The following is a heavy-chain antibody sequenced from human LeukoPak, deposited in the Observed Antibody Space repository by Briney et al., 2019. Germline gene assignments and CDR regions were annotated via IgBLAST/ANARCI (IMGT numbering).Heavy chain of an antibody. D-gene: IGHD3-22*01. V-gene: IGHV4-39*07. Sequence: PSETLSLTCTVSGGSISSSSYYWGWIRQPPGKGLEWIGSIYYSGSTYYNPSLKSRVTISVDTSKNQFSLKLSSVTAADTAVYYCAGDRRSSGYDYYGMDVWGQGTTVTVSS. CDR2: IYYSGST. J-gene: IGHJ6*02. CDR3: AGDRRSSGYDYYGMDV. CDR1: GGSISSSSYY.